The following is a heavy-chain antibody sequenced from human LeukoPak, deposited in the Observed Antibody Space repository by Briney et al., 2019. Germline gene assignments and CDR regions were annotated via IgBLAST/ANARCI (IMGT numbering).Heavy chain of an antibody. Sequence: PSETLSLTCAVYGGSFSGYYWSWIRQPPGKGLEWIGEINHSGSTNYNPSLKSRVTISVDTSKNQFSLKLSSVTAADTAVYYCARGGPVYDYVWGSYRYTGTLDYWGQGTLVTVSS. CDR3: ARGGPVYDYVWGSYRYTGTLDY. CDR1: GGSFSGYY. CDR2: INHSGST. J-gene: IGHJ4*02. V-gene: IGHV4-34*01. D-gene: IGHD3-16*02.